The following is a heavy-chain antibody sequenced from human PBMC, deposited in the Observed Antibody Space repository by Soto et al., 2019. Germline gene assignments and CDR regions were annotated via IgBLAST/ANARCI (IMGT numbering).Heavy chain of an antibody. D-gene: IGHD3-10*01. CDR1: GFIFSDYV. V-gene: IGHV3-21*04. J-gene: IGHJ5*02. CDR2: ITGGDNT. Sequence: PGGSLRLSCAASGFIFSDYVMSWVRQDPAKGLEWFSAITGGDNTYYVDSVQGRFTISRDNDKNSLYLQMNSLRAEDTAVYYCARGGNWFDPWGQGTLVTVSS. CDR3: ARGGNWFDP.